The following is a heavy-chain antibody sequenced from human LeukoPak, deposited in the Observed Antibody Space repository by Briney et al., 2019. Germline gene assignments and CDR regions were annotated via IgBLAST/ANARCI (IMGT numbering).Heavy chain of an antibody. V-gene: IGHV3-9*01. Sequence: GGSLRLSCAASGFTFDDYAMHWVRQAPGKGLEWVSGISWNSGSTAYADSVKGRFTISRDNANNSLSLLMNSLRVEDTAFYYCAKWNRQPLVKGWFDTWGQGTLVTVSS. D-gene: IGHD6-13*01. CDR1: GFTFDDYA. CDR2: ISWNSGST. CDR3: AKWNRQPLVKGWFDT. J-gene: IGHJ5*02.